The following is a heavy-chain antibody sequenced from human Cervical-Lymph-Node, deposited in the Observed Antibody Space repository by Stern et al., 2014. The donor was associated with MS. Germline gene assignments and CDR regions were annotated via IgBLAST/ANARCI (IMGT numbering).Heavy chain of an antibody. V-gene: IGHV3-9*01. CDR3: AKDSSEYYTTNFDY. CDR1: GFTFDDYA. CDR2: ISWNSGSI. D-gene: IGHD1-26*01. J-gene: IGHJ4*02. Sequence: EVQLEESGGGLVQPGRPLRLSCAASGFTFDDYAMHWVRQAPGKGLEWVSGISWNSGSIGYAESVKGRFAISRDNAKNTLYLQMNSLRPDDTALYYCAKDSSEYYTTNFDYWGQGTRVTVSS.